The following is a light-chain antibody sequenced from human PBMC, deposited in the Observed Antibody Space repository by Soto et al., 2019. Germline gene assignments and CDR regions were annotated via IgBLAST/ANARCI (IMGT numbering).Light chain of an antibody. CDR2: GAS. CDR3: LQDVTSPYT. CDR1: PSLISTS. V-gene: IGKV3-20*01. J-gene: IGKJ2*01. Sequence: PGERAALPCSASPSLISTSLAWYQRKPGQAPRLLMFGASRRPTGIPDRFNGSGSGTDFILTISRLQPDDVAVYYCLQDVTSPYTFGQGTELEIK.